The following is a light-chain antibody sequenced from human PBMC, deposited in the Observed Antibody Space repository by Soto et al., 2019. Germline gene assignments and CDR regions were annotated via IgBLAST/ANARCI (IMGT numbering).Light chain of an antibody. CDR2: DVS. Sequence: QYALTQPRSVSWSPGQSVTISCTVTNSDVGGYNYVSWYQQHPGKAPKLMIYDVSKRPSGVPDRFSGSKSGNTASLTISGLQAEDEADYYCCSYAGRYTYVFGTGTKVTVL. V-gene: IGLV2-11*01. CDR3: CSYAGRYTYV. CDR1: NSDVGGYNY. J-gene: IGLJ1*01.